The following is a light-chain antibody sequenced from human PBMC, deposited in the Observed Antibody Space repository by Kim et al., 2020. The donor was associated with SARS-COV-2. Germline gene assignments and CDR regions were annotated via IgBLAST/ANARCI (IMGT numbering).Light chain of an antibody. Sequence: PGERVTLSCRASESISRPFLAWYQHKPAQAPRLLIYGASNRATGIPDRFSGSGSGTDFTLTISRLEPDDFAVYYCQQYGSSPPWTFGQGTKVDIK. V-gene: IGKV3-20*01. CDR3: QQYGSSPPWT. J-gene: IGKJ1*01. CDR2: GAS. CDR1: ESISRPF.